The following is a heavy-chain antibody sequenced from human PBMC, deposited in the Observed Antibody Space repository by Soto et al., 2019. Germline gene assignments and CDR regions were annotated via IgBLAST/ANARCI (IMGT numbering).Heavy chain of an antibody. CDR3: ARVGSGSPFDY. V-gene: IGHV1-46*03. Sequence: QVQLVQSGAEVKKPGASVKVSCKASGYTFTSYYMHWVRQAPGQGLEWMGIINPSGGSTSYAQRFRGRVNMTRDTSRSTVYMELSSLRSEETAVYYCARVGSGSPFDYWGQGTLVTVSS. CDR2: INPSGGST. J-gene: IGHJ4*02. D-gene: IGHD3-10*01. CDR1: GYTFTSYY.